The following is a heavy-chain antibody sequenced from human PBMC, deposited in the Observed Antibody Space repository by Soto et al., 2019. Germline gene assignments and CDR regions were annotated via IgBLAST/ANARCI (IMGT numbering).Heavy chain of an antibody. D-gene: IGHD2-2*01. Sequence: ASVKVSCKVSGYTRTELSMHWVLQAPGKGLEWMGGFDPEDGETIYAQKFQGRVTMTEDTSTDTAYMELSSLRSEDTAVYYCATVGSSTSWNFDYWGQGTLVTVSS. V-gene: IGHV1-24*01. J-gene: IGHJ4*02. CDR1: GYTRTELS. CDR2: FDPEDGET. CDR3: ATVGSSTSWNFDY.